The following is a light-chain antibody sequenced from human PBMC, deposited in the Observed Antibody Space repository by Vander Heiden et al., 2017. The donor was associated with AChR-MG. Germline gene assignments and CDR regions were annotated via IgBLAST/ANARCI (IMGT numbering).Light chain of an antibody. CDR2: GVS. V-gene: IGLV2-11*01. Sequence: QSALTQPRSVSGPPGQSVTISCTGTSSDVGDYNFVSWYHQHPGKAPKLMIYGVSKRPSGVPDRFSGSKSGNTASLTISGLQAEDEAYYYCCSYAGTYVVFGGGTKLTVL. J-gene: IGLJ2*01. CDR3: CSYAGTYVV. CDR1: SSDVGDYNF.